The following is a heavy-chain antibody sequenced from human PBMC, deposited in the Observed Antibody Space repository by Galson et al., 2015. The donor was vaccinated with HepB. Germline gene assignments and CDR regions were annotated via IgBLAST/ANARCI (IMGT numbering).Heavy chain of an antibody. V-gene: IGHV1-18*01. CDR3: ARGSSGADY. J-gene: IGHJ4*02. CDR2: ISTSNGDT. Sequence: SVKVSCKASGYTFTSYVITWVRQAPGQGLEWMGRISTSNGDTKYAQKLQGRVTMTTDTSTSTAYLELRSLQSDDTAVYYCARGSSGADYWGQRSLVTVSS. D-gene: IGHD6-25*01. CDR1: GYTFTSYV.